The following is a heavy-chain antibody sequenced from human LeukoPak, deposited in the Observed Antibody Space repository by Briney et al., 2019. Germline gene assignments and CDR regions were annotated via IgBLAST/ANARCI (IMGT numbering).Heavy chain of an antibody. D-gene: IGHD3-22*01. Sequence: SETLSLTCTVSGGSISSSSYYWGWIRQPPGKGLEWIGSIYYSGSTYYNPSLKSRVTISVDTSKNQFSLKLSSVTAADTAVYYCARIRNLITMIVVEGDYFDYWGQGTLVTVSS. CDR2: IYYSGST. V-gene: IGHV4-39*07. CDR3: ARIRNLITMIVVEGDYFDY. J-gene: IGHJ4*02. CDR1: GGSISSSSYY.